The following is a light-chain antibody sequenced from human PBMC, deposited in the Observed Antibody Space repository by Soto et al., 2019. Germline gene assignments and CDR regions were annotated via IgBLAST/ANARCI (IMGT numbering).Light chain of an antibody. CDR2: EVS. V-gene: IGLV2-14*01. CDR3: TSYEGGGKYV. Sequence: QSVRTQPASVSGSPGQSVTISCTGTSSDVGAYNLVSWYQQYPGKAPKLMIYEVSNRPSGVSNRFSGSKSGNTASLTISGLQAEDEADYYCCTSYEGGGKYVFGTGTKVTVL. J-gene: IGLJ1*01. CDR1: SSDVGAYNL.